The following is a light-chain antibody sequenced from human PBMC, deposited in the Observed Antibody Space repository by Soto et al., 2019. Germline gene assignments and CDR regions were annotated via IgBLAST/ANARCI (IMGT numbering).Light chain of an antibody. V-gene: IGKV3-20*01. CDR2: GSS. Sequence: ETVLTQSPGTLSLSPGERATLSCRASQSVSSSYLAWYQQKPGQAPRLLIYGSSSRVTGIPARFSGSGSGTDFTLTIDTLEPEDFAVYFCQQYGNSPLTFGGGTKVEIE. CDR1: QSVSSSY. J-gene: IGKJ4*01. CDR3: QQYGNSPLT.